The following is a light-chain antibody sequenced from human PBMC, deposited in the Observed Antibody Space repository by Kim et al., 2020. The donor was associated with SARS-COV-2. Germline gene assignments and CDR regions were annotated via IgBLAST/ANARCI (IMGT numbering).Light chain of an antibody. Sequence: DIQMTQSPSSLSASVADRVTITCRASQGIRNYLAWYQQKPGTVPKLLIYAAATLQSGVPSRFSGSGSGTDFTLTISSLQPEDVATYYWQKYNSAPFAFGPGTKVDIK. J-gene: IGKJ3*01. CDR2: AAA. V-gene: IGKV1-27*01. CDR1: QGIRNY. CDR3: QKYNSAPFA.